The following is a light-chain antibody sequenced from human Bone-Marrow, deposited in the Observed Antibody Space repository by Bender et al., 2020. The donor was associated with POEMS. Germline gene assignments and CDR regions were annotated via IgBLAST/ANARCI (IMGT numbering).Light chain of an antibody. J-gene: IGLJ2*01. CDR3: CSYAGRYNVL. Sequence: QSALTQPRSVSGSPGQSVTISCTGTFSNVGYYDYISWYQHHPGKVPKLMIYEGTRRPAGVPDRFSGSKAGNTASLTISGRQAEDEADYYCCSYAGRYNVLFGGGTKLTVL. CDR1: FSNVGYYDY. V-gene: IGLV2-11*01. CDR2: EGT.